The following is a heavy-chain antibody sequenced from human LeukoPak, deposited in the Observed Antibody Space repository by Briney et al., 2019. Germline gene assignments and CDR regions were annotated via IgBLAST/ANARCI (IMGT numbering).Heavy chain of an antibody. CDR2: INPSGGST. CDR3: ARDWRHSSSYPFYYYYYMDV. D-gene: IGHD6-6*01. J-gene: IGHJ6*03. V-gene: IGHV1-46*01. CDR1: VYTFTSYY. Sequence: ASVKVSCKASVYTFTSYYMHWVRQAPGQGLEWMGIINPSGGSTSYAQKFQGRVTMTRDMSTSTVYMELSSLRSEDTAVYYCARDWRHSSSYPFYYYYYMDVWGKGTTVTVSS.